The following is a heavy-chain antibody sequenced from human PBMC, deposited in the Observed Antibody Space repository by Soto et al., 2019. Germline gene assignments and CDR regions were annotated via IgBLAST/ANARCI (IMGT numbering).Heavy chain of an antibody. CDR3: ARNHDYYDSSGYVDDAFDI. J-gene: IGHJ3*02. V-gene: IGHV1-2*02. D-gene: IGHD3-22*01. CDR1: GYTFTGYY. Sequence: GASVKVSCKASGYTFTGYYMHWVRRAPGQGLEWMGWINPNSGGTNYAQKFQGRVTMTRDTSISTAYMELSRLRSDDTAVYYCARNHDYYDSSGYVDDAFDIWGQGTMVTVSS. CDR2: INPNSGGT.